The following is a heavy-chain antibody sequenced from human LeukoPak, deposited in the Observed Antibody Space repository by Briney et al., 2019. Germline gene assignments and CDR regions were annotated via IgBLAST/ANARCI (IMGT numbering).Heavy chain of an antibody. V-gene: IGHV3-23*01. CDR1: GFTFSSYG. J-gene: IGHJ4*02. D-gene: IGHD6-13*01. CDR3: AKGAGWRIAAAGYFDY. CDR2: ISGSGGST. Sequence: GGSLRLSCAASGFTFSSYGMSWVRQAPGKGLEWVSAISGSGGSTYYADSVKGRFTISRDNSKNTLYLQMNSLRAEDTAVYYCAKGAGWRIAAAGYFDYWGQGTLVTVSS.